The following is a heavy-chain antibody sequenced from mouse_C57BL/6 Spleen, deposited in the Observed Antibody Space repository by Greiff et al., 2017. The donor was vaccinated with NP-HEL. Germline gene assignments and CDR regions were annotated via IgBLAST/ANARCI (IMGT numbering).Heavy chain of an antibody. Sequence: LVESGAELVRPGASVKLSCTASGFNIKDDYMHWVKQRPEQGLEWIGWIDPENGDTEYASKFQGKATITADTSSNTAYLQLSSLTSEDTAVYYCTADYGSGAYWGQGTLVTVSA. V-gene: IGHV14-4*01. J-gene: IGHJ3*01. CDR3: TADYGSGAY. CDR1: GFNIKDDY. CDR2: IDPENGDT. D-gene: IGHD1-1*01.